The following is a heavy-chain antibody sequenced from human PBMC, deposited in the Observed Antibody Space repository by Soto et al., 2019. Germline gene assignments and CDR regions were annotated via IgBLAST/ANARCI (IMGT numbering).Heavy chain of an antibody. Sequence: GGSLRLSCTASGFTFGDYAMSWFRQAPGKGLEWVGFIRSKAYGGTTEYAASVKGRFTISRDDSKSIAYLQMNSLKTEDTAVYYCTRDREFYDILTGSKRYYFDYWGQGTLVTVSS. J-gene: IGHJ4*02. V-gene: IGHV3-49*03. CDR2: IRSKAYGGTT. CDR3: TRDREFYDILTGSKRYYFDY. CDR1: GFTFGDYA. D-gene: IGHD3-9*01.